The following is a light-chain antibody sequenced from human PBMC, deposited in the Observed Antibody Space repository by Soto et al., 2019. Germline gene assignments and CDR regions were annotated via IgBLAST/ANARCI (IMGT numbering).Light chain of an antibody. Sequence: QSALTQPRSVSGSPGQSVTISCTGTSSDVGGYDFVSWYQQYPGKAPKLLIYVVTERPSGVPDRFSGFKSGDTASLTISGLQAEDEADYYCCSYVGGHSWVFGGWTKRTVL. CDR3: CSYVGGHSWV. V-gene: IGLV2-11*01. J-gene: IGLJ2*01. CDR1: SSDVGGYDF. CDR2: VVT.